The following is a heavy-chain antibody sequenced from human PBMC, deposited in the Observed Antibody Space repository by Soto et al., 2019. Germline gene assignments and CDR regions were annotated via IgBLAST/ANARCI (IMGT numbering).Heavy chain of an antibody. CDR2: VNPNSGGT. J-gene: IGHJ4*02. CDR3: VTSRVSIGVAGETEYYFDY. Sequence: ASVKVSCKASGYTFTGYYIHWVRQAPGQGLEWMGWVNPNSGGTNYAQKFQGWVTMTRDTSISTAYMELSRLRYDDTAVYYSVTSRVSIGVAGETEYYFDYWGQGTLVTVSS. CDR1: GYTFTGYY. V-gene: IGHV1-2*04. D-gene: IGHD6-19*01.